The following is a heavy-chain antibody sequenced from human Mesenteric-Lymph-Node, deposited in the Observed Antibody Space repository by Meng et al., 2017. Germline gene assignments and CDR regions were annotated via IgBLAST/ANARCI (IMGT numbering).Heavy chain of an antibody. V-gene: IGHV3-48*03. CDR3: ARALGGWAVTTSYFDY. D-gene: IGHD4-17*01. J-gene: IGHJ4*02. CDR2: ISSSGSTI. CDR1: GFTFSSYE. Sequence: GGSLRLSCAASGFTFSSYEMNWVRQAPGKGLEWVSYISSSGSTIYYADSVKGRFTISRDNAKNSLYLQMNSLRAEDTAVYYCARALGGWAVTTSYFDYWGQGTLVTVSS.